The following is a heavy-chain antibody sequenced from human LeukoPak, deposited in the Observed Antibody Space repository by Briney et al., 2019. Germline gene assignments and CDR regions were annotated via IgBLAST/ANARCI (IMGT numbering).Heavy chain of an antibody. CDR2: IRSKTNNYTT. V-gene: IGHV3-73*01. CDR3: TSRGTAGSRGMDV. Sequence: GGSLTLSCAASDFPFSGSALHWVRQASGRGLQWIGRIRSKTNNYTTTHIASVRGRFTISRDDSKNTTFLQMISLKTEDTAIYYCTSRGTAGSRGMDVWGQGTAVTVSS. D-gene: IGHD1-1*01. J-gene: IGHJ6*02. CDR1: DFPFSGSA.